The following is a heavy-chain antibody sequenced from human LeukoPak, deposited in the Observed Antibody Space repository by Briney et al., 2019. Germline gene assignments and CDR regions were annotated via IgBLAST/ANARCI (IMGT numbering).Heavy chain of an antibody. Sequence: PGRSLRLSCAASGFTFDEYAIHWVRQAPGKGLEWVSGISWNSGIIGYADSVKGRCTISRDNAKNSLYLQMNSLRAEDTALYYCAKDKSHSSWTSRYYYYALDVWGQGTTVTVSS. J-gene: IGHJ6*02. CDR3: AKDKSHSSWTSRYYYYALDV. D-gene: IGHD6-19*01. CDR2: ISWNSGII. V-gene: IGHV3-9*01. CDR1: GFTFDEYA.